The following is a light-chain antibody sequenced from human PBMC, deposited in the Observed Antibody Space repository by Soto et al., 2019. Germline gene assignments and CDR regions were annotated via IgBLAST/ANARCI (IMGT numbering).Light chain of an antibody. CDR3: QSADSSGSYVV. Sequence: SYELTQPPSVSVSPGQTASITCSGDALPKQYAYWYQQKPGQAPVLVIYKDSERPSGIPERFSGSSSGTTVTLTISGVQAEDEADYYCQSADSSGSYVVFGGGTKVTVL. CDR1: ALPKQY. V-gene: IGLV3-25*03. J-gene: IGLJ2*01. CDR2: KDS.